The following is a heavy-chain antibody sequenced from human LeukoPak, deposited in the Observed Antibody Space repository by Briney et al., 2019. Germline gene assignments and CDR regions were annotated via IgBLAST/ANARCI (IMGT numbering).Heavy chain of an antibody. Sequence: GGSLRLSCAASGFTFSSYTMHWIRQAPGKGLEWVSSISGSNSCIFYADSVKGRFTVSRDNAKDSLYLQMNSLRAEDTAVYYCARALTTLTYEGYWGQGTLVTVSS. CDR3: ARALTTLTYEGY. CDR1: GFTFSSYT. J-gene: IGHJ4*02. CDR2: ISGSNSCI. V-gene: IGHV3-21*01. D-gene: IGHD1-1*01.